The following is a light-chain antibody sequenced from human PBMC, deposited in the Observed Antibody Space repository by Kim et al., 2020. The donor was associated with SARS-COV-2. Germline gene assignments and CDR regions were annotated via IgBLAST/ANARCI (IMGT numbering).Light chain of an antibody. J-gene: IGKJ1*01. CDR2: GAS. CDR3: QQYNNWPT. CDR1: QSVSSD. V-gene: IGKV3-15*01. Sequence: EIVMTQSPATLSVSPGERATLSCRASQSVSSDLAWYQQKPGQAPRLLMYGASTRSTGIPARFSGSGSGTEFTLTISSLQTEDYAVYCCQQYNNWPTFGQGTKVDIK.